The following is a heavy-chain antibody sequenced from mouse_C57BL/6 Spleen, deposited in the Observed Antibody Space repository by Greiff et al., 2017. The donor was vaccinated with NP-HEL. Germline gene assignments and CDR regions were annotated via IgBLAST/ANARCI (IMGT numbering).Heavy chain of an antibody. CDR1: GFTFSDYG. V-gene: IGHV5-17*01. Sequence: DVHLVESGGGLVKPGGSLKLSCAASGFTFSDYGMHWVRQAPEKGLEWVAYISSGSSTIYYADTVKGRFTISRDNAKNTLFLQMTSLRSEDTAMYYCARKWGYFDVWGTGTTVTVSS. CDR3: ARKWGYFDV. J-gene: IGHJ1*03. CDR2: ISSGSSTI.